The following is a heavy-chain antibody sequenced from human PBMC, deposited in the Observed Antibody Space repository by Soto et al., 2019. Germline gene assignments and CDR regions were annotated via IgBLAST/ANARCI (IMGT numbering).Heavy chain of an antibody. J-gene: IGHJ5*02. CDR1: GYTFTSYC. V-gene: IGHV1-18*01. Sequence: ASVKVSCKASGYTFTSYCISWVRQAPGQGLEWMGWISAYNGNTNYAQKLQGRVTMTTDTSTSTAYMELRSLRSDDTAVYYCARDAKQQLTVNWFYPWGQGTLVTVSS. CDR2: ISAYNGNT. D-gene: IGHD6-13*01. CDR3: ARDAKQQLTVNWFYP.